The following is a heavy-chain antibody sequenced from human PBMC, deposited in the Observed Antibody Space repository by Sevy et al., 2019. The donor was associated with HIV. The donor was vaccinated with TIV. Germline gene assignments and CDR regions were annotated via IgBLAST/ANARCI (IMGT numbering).Heavy chain of an antibody. CDR1: GFTFSSYA. CDR2: IRGSGGST. D-gene: IGHD3-22*01. V-gene: IGHV3-23*01. Sequence: GGSLRLSCAASGFTFSSYAMSWVRQAPGKGLEWVSTIRGSGGSTYYADSVKGRFTISRDNSKNKLYFQMNSLRAEDTAVYYSHGDYDSSQLASYYYYGMDVWGQGTTVTVSS. J-gene: IGHJ6*02. CDR3: HGDYDSSQLASYYYYGMDV.